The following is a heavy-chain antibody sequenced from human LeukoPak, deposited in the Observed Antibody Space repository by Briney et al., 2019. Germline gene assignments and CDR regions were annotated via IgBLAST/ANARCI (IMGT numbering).Heavy chain of an antibody. CDR2: IYYSGST. J-gene: IGHJ4*02. D-gene: IGHD6-13*01. V-gene: IGHV4-59*01. CDR1: GGSISSYY. CDR3: ARVTGYRIEDYFDY. Sequence: SETLSLTCTVSGGSISSYYWSWIRQPPRKGLEWIGYIYYSGSTNYNPSLKSRVTISVETSKNEFSLKLRSVTAADTAVYYCARVTGYRIEDYFDYWGQGTLVTVSS.